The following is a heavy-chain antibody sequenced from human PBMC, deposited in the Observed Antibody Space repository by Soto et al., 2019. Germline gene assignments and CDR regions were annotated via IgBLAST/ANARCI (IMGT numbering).Heavy chain of an antibody. CDR2: IYPGDSDT. CDR1: GYSFTSYW. Sequence: GESLKISCKGSGYSFTSYWIGWVRQMPGKGLEWMGIIYPGDSDTRYSPSFQGQVTISADKSLSTAYLQWSSLKASDTAMYYCATAIHVDSFDYYYYGMDVWGQGTTVTVSS. D-gene: IGHD5-12*01. CDR3: ATAIHVDSFDYYYYGMDV. V-gene: IGHV5-51*01. J-gene: IGHJ6*02.